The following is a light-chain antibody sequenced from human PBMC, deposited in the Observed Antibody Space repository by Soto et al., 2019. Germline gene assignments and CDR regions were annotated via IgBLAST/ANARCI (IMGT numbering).Light chain of an antibody. CDR2: GAS. V-gene: IGKV3-15*01. J-gene: IGKJ2*01. CDR1: QSVSSN. CDR3: QHQGT. Sequence: EIVMTQSPATLSVSPGERATLSCRASQSVSSNLAWYQQKPGQAPRLLIYGASTRATGIPARSSGSGSGTEFTLTISSLQSEDFAVYYCQHQGTFGQGTKLEIK.